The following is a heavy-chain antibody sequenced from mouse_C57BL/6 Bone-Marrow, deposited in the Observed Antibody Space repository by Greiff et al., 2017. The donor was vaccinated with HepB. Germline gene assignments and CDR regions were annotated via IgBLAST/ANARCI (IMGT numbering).Heavy chain of an antibody. D-gene: IGHD1-1*01. CDR1: GYTFTDYN. CDR2: INPNNGGT. V-gene: IGHV1-22*01. J-gene: IGHJ2*01. Sequence: VQLQQPGAELVKPGASVKMSCKASGYTFTDYNMHWVKQSHGKSLEWIGYINPNNGGTSYNQKFKGKATLTVNKASSTAYMELRSLTSDDSAVYYCARGGQFDITTVVATDYWGQGTTLTVSS. CDR3: ARGGQFDITTVVATDY.